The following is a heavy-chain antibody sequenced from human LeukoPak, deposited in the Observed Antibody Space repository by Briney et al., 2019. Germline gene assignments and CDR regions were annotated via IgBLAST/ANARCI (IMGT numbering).Heavy chain of an antibody. V-gene: IGHV3-30*02. CDR3: ARYSSSSTSFDY. CDR1: GFTFSSYS. J-gene: IGHJ4*02. D-gene: IGHD6-6*01. CDR2: IRYDGSNK. Sequence: GGSLRLSCAASGFTFSSYSMNWVRQAPGKGLEWVAFIRYDGSNKYYADSVKGRFTISRDNSKNTLHLQMNSLRAEDTAVYYCARYSSSSTSFDYWGQGTLVTVSS.